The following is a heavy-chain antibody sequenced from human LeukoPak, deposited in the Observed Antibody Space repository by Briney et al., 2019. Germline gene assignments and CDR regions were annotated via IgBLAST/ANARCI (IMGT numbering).Heavy chain of an antibody. CDR3: ARGNILTGYCFDF. V-gene: IGHV4-34*01. Sequence: SETLSLTCAVYGGSITGYYWSWIRQTPGRGLEWVGEVHYTGATSYNPSLKSRATIPTDTSKNQFSLRLSSVTAADTAVYYCARGNILTGYCFDFWGQGALVTVSS. CDR2: VHYTGAT. J-gene: IGHJ4*02. CDR1: GGSITGYY. D-gene: IGHD3-9*01.